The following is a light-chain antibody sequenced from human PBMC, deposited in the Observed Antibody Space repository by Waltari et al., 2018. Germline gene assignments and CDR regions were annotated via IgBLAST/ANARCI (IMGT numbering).Light chain of an antibody. J-gene: IGKJ1*01. CDR3: QQYESYSRT. V-gene: IGKV1-5*03. CDR1: QSLSSW. CDR2: KAS. Sequence: DIQMTQSPSTLSASVGDSVTITCRASQSLSSWLAWYQQKPGKAPKLLIYKASSLESGVPSRFSGSVSWTEFTLTISSLQPDDFATYYCQQYESYSRTFGQGTKVEIK.